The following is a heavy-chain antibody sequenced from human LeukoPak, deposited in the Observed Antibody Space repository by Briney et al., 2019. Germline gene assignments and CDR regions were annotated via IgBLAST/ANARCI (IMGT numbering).Heavy chain of an antibody. D-gene: IGHD2-21*02. CDR2: ISSSSTYI. CDR1: GLSLADCA. CDR3: ARDSRAYCGGDCYSPFDY. V-gene: IGHV3-21*01. Sequence: GGSLRLSCAASGLSLADCAMHWVRQVPGKGLEWVSSISSSSTYIYYADSVKGRFTISRDNAKSSLYLQMNSLRAEVTAVYYCARDSRAYCGGDCYSPFDYWGQGTLVTVSS. J-gene: IGHJ4*02.